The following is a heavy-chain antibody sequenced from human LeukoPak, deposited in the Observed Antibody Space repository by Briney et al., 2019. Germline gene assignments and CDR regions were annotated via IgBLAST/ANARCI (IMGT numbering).Heavy chain of an antibody. CDR1: GFTFSNCA. CDR3: AKYMSSGS. J-gene: IGHJ5*02. CDR2: VSGSGDST. Sequence: QPGGSLRLSCAASGFTFSNCAMSWVRQAPGKGLEWVSGVSGSGDSTYYADSVKGRFTISRDNSNNTLFLLMNSLRAEDTAVYYCAKYMSSGSWGQGTLVTVSS. V-gene: IGHV3-23*01. D-gene: IGHD6-19*01.